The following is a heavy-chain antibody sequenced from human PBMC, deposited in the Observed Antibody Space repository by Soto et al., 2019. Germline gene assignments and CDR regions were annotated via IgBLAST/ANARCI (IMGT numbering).Heavy chain of an antibody. V-gene: IGHV1-24*01. D-gene: IGHD6-25*01. J-gene: IGHJ6*02. CDR1: GYTLTELS. CDR3: ARAAATIPLPYYYYGMDV. Sequence: ASVKVSCKVSGYTLTELSMHWVRQAPGKGLEWKGGFDPEDGETIYAQKFQGRVTMTEDTSTDTAYMELSRLRSDDTAVYYCARAAATIPLPYYYYGMDVWGQGTTVTVSS. CDR2: FDPEDGET.